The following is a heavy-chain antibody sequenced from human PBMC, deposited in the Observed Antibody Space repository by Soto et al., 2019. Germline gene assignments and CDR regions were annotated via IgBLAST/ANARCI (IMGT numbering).Heavy chain of an antibody. CDR2: ISSNSAYI. CDR3: TRDASRDSSARGWFDP. Sequence: GGSLRLSCAASGFTFRSFTMNWVRQAPGEGLEWVSNISSNSAYIYYTDALRGRFTISRDNAKNSLHLQMNSLRAEDTAVYYCTRDASRDSSARGWFDPWGPGTLVTISS. D-gene: IGHD6-13*01. J-gene: IGHJ5*02. CDR1: GFTFRSFT. V-gene: IGHV3-21*01.